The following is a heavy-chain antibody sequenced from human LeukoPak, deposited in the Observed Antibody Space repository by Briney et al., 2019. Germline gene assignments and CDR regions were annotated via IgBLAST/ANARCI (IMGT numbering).Heavy chain of an antibody. J-gene: IGHJ4*02. D-gene: IGHD3-22*01. V-gene: IGHV3-30*18. CDR2: ISYDGSNK. CDR1: GFTYSSYG. Sequence: GGSLRLSCAASGFTYSSYGMHWVRQAPGKGLEWVAVISYDGSNKYYADSVKGRFTISRDSSKNTLYLQVNSLRAEDTAVYYCAKVGDYASTRYYFDYWGQGTLVTASS. CDR3: AKVGDYASTRYYFDY.